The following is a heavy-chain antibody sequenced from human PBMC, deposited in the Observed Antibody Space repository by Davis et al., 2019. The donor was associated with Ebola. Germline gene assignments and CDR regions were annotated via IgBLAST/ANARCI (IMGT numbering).Heavy chain of an antibody. Sequence: PGGSLRLSCAASGFTFNSFAMHWVRQAPGKGLEWVAVISYDGSNKYYGDSVKGQFTISRDDSKNTLYLQMNSLKTEDTAVYYCARATSGTYLLNYWGQGTLVTVSS. D-gene: IGHD1-26*01. CDR2: ISYDGSNK. J-gene: IGHJ4*02. V-gene: IGHV3-30-3*01. CDR1: GFTFNSFA. CDR3: ARATSGTYLLNY.